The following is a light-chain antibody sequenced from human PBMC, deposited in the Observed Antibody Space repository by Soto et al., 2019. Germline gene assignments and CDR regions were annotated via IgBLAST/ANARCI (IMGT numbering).Light chain of an antibody. V-gene: IGKV3D-20*02. CDR1: QSLSSSY. J-gene: IGKJ1*01. CDR2: DAS. CDR3: QQRSNWPT. Sequence: EIVLTQYPGTLSLSPGERATLSCRASQSLSSSYLAWYQQKPGQAPRLLIYDASDRATGIPARFSGIGSGTDFTLTISSIEPEDFAVYYCQQRSNWPTFGQGTKVDIK.